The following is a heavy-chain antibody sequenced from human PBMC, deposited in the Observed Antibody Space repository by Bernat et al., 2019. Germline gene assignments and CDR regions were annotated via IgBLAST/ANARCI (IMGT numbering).Heavy chain of an antibody. CDR3: APGIAAAEGY. CDR2: INHSGST. CDR1: GGSFSGYY. Sequence: QVQLQQWGAGLLKPSETLSLTCAVYGGSFSGYYWSWIRQPPGKGLEWIGEINHSGSTNYNPSLKSRVTISVDPSKNQFSLKLSSVTAADTAVYYCAPGIAAAEGYWGQGTLVTVSS. V-gene: IGHV4-34*01. D-gene: IGHD6-13*01. J-gene: IGHJ4*02.